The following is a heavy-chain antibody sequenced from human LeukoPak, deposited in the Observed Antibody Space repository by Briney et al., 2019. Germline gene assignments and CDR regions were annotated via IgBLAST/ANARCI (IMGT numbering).Heavy chain of an antibody. CDR3: ARVPPPDIVATQYFDY. Sequence: SETLSLTCTVSGGSISSGGYYWSWIRQHPGKGLEWIGYIYYSGSTYYNPSLKSRVTISVDTSKNQFSLKLSSVTAADTAVYYCARVPPPDIVATQYFDYWGQGTLVTVSS. CDR1: GGSISSGGYY. V-gene: IGHV4-31*03. CDR2: IYYSGST. J-gene: IGHJ4*02. D-gene: IGHD5-12*01.